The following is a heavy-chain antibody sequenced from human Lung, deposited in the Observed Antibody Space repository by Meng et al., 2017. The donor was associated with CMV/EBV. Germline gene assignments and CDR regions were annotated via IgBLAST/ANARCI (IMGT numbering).Heavy chain of an antibody. CDR3: ARRLSSIAAHNWFDP. Sequence: LXXAVSGGSISSSNWWSWVRQPPGKGLEWIGEIYHSGSTNYNPSLKSRVTISVDKSKNQFSLKLSSVTAADTAVYYCARRLSSIAAHNWFDPWGQGTXVTVSS. V-gene: IGHV4-4*02. CDR2: IYHSGST. J-gene: IGHJ5*02. CDR1: GGSISSSNW. D-gene: IGHD6-6*01.